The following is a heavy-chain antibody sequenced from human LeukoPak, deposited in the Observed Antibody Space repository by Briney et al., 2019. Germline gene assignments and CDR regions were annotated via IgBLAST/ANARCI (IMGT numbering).Heavy chain of an antibody. Sequence: PGGSLRLSCAASGFTFRGYAMSWVRQAPGKGLEWVSGMSGSGDRTYYADSVRGRFTISRDNSKNTLYLQMNSLRVEDTAVYYCARSLAYCGGDCRLGDYWGQGTLVTVSS. CDR1: GFTFRGYA. J-gene: IGHJ4*02. V-gene: IGHV3-23*01. D-gene: IGHD2-21*02. CDR3: ARSLAYCGGDCRLGDY. CDR2: MSGSGDRT.